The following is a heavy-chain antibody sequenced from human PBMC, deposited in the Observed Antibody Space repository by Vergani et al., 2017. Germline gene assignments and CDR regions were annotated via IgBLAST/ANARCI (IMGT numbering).Heavy chain of an antibody. CDR2: LTGGGGST. CDR1: GFTFSTYA. D-gene: IGHD1-26*01. J-gene: IGHJ4*02. V-gene: IGHV3-23*01. Sequence: EVQLLESGGSLKQPGGSVRLSCAASGFTFSTYAMHWVRQAPGKGLEWVSALTGGGGSTYYADSFKGRFIISRDNSRDTLYLQMNSLRPKDTAVYFCAQKGHLVGPDLDYWGQGTLVTVSS. CDR3: AQKGHLVGPDLDY.